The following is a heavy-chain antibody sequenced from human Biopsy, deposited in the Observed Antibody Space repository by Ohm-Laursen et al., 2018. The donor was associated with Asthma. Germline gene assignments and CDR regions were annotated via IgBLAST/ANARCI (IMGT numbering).Heavy chain of an antibody. D-gene: IGHD4-17*01. CDR1: GGSINIGDYY. CDR2: IYYSGST. CDR3: ARTTYGDDGFDP. J-gene: IGHJ5*02. Sequence: TLSLTCTVSGGSINIGDYYWSWIRQLPVKGLEWIGDIYYSGSTYYNPSLKSRVSISLDTSKNQFSLSLTSVTAADTAVYYCARTTYGDDGFDPWGQGTLVTVSS. V-gene: IGHV4-31*02.